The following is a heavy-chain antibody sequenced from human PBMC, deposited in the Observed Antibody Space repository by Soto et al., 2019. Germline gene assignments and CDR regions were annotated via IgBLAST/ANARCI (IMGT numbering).Heavy chain of an antibody. CDR3: ARGGTSGRTAFDI. Sequence: GGSLRLSCAASGFTFSSYSMNWVRQAPGKGLEWVSYISSGSITIYYADSVKGRFTISRDNAKNSLYLQMSRLRDEDTAVYYCARGGTSGRTAFDIWGQGTMVTVSS. D-gene: IGHD1-1*01. V-gene: IGHV3-48*02. J-gene: IGHJ3*02. CDR2: ISSGSITI. CDR1: GFTFSSYS.